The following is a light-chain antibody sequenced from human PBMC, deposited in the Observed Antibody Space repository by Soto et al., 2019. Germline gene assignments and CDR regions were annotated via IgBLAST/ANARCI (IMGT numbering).Light chain of an antibody. CDR3: QQYNNYWT. CDR1: QGINTD. CDR2: SAS. Sequence: DILLTQSPSSLSASVGDRVNITCRASQGINTDLAWYQQKPGKAPKSLIYSASSLQRGVPSRFSGSGSGTEFTLTVSSLQPEDFATYHCQQYNNYWTFGQGTKVDIK. V-gene: IGKV1-9*01. J-gene: IGKJ1*01.